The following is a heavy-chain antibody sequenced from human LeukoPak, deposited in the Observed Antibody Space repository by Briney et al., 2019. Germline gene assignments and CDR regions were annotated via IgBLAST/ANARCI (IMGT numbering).Heavy chain of an antibody. Sequence: VSVKVSCKASGYTFTSYAMHWVRQAPGQRLEWMGWINAGNGNTKYSQKFQGRVTITRDTSASTAYMELSSLRSEDTAVYYCAIIAAHYYYYGMDVWGQGTTVTVSS. J-gene: IGHJ6*02. D-gene: IGHD6-6*01. V-gene: IGHV1-3*01. CDR2: INAGNGNT. CDR3: AIIAAHYYYYGMDV. CDR1: GYTFTSYA.